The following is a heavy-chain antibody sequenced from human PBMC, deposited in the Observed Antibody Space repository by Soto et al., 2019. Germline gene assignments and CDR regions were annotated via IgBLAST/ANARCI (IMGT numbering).Heavy chain of an antibody. Sequence: GGSLRLSCAASGFTFKNCWMHWVRQVPGKGLVWVSHITNDGRRTNYADSVKGRFTISRDNAKNTLYLQMNSLRAEDTAVYYCVRDWFGEFHWGQGTLVTVSS. V-gene: IGHV3-74*01. CDR1: GFTFKNCW. CDR2: ITNDGRRT. D-gene: IGHD3-10*01. CDR3: VRDWFGEFH. J-gene: IGHJ4*02.